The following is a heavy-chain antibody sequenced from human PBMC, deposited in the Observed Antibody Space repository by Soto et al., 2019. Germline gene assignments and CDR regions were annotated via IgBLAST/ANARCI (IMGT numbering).Heavy chain of an antibody. V-gene: IGHV3-33*01. CDR3: ARGLYSGSEFWPDY. Sequence: GGSLRLSCAASGFTFSAYGMHWVRQAPGNGLEWVAVIWYDGSNKYYGDSVKGRFTISRDNSKNTLYLQMNTVRAEDTAVYYCARGLYSGSEFWPDYWGQGTLVTVSS. CDR2: IWYDGSNK. CDR1: GFTFSAYG. D-gene: IGHD5-12*01. J-gene: IGHJ4*02.